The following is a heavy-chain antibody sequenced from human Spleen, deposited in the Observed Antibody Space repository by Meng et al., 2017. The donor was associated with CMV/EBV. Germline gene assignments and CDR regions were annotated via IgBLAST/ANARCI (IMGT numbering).Heavy chain of an antibody. Sequence: GGSLRLSCAASGFTFSNAWMSWVRQAPGKGLEWVGRIKSKTDGGTTDYAAPVKGRFTISRDDSKNTLYLQMNSLKTEDTAVYYCTTGDCSSTSCPINWGQGTLVTVSS. CDR3: TTGDCSSTSCPIN. J-gene: IGHJ4*02. CDR2: IKSKTDGGTT. CDR1: GFTFSNAW. V-gene: IGHV3-15*01. D-gene: IGHD2-2*01.